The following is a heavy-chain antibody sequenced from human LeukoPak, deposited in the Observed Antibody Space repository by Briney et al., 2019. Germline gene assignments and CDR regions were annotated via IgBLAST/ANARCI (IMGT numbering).Heavy chain of an antibody. CDR2: IYYSGST. CDR1: GGSISSSSYY. CDR3: ASSTGTKRFNWFDP. V-gene: IGHV4-39*01. D-gene: IGHD1-1*01. Sequence: PSETLSLTCTVSGGSISSSSYYWGWLRQPPGKGLEWIGSIYYSGSTYYNPSLKSRVTISVDTSKNQFSLKLSSVTAADTAVYYCASSTGTKRFNWFDPWGQGTLVTVSS. J-gene: IGHJ5*02.